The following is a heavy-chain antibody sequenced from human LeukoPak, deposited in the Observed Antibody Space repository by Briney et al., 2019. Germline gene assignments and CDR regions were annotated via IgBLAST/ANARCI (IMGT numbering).Heavy chain of an antibody. CDR3: ARVGRKGVVVAARVTAIPLYWFDP. D-gene: IGHD2-15*01. J-gene: IGHJ5*02. CDR2: INHSGST. V-gene: IGHV4-34*01. CDR1: GGSFSGYY. Sequence: PSETLSLTCAVYGGSFSGYYWSWIRQPPGKGLEWIGEINHSGSTNYNPSLKSRVTISVDTSKNQFSLKLSSVTAADTAVYYCARVGRKGVVVAARVTAIPLYWFDPWGQGTLVTVSS.